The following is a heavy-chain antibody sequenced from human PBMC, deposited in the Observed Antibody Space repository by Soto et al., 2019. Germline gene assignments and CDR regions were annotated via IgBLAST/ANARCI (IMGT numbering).Heavy chain of an antibody. CDR1: GYTFTGYY. CDR2: INPNSGGT. CDR3: ARDVLRFLEWSLGGMDV. D-gene: IGHD3-3*01. V-gene: IGHV1-2*02. Sequence: GASVKVSFKASGYTFTGYYMHWVRQAPGQGLEWMGWINPNSGGTNYAQKFQGRVTMTRDTSISTAYMELSRLRSDDTAVYYCARDVLRFLEWSLGGMDVWGQGTTVTVSS. J-gene: IGHJ6*02.